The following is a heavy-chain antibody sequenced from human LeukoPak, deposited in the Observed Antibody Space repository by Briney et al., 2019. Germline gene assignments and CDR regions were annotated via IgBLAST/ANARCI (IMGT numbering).Heavy chain of an antibody. V-gene: IGHV3-48*03. J-gene: IGHJ4*02. CDR2: ISSSGTTA. CDR3: ARSGGYFDY. Sequence: GSLRLSCAASGFQFSDYEMNWVRQAPGKGLEWLAYISSSGTTAYYAGSVEGRFTVSRDNADNSLFLQMNSPRAEDTAVYYCARSGGYFDYWGQGAQVTVSS. CDR1: GFQFSDYE. D-gene: IGHD3-16*01.